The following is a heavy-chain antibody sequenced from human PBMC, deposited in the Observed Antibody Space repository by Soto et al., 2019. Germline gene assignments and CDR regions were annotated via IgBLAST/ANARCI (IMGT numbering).Heavy chain of an antibody. CDR2: IYYSGST. CDR1: GGSISSLY. V-gene: IGHV4-59*11. CDR3: ARGANYYDSVGYYYY. Sequence: SETLCVTCPVYGGSISSLYLTWIRQPPGKGLEWIGYIYYSGSTNYNPSLKSRVTISVDTSKNQFSLKLTSVTAADTAVYYCARGANYYDSVGYYYYWGQGTLVTVSS. D-gene: IGHD3-22*01. J-gene: IGHJ4*02.